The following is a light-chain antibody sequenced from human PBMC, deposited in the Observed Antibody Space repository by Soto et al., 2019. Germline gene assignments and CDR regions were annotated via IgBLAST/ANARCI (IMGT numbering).Light chain of an antibody. Sequence: QSVLTQPASVSGSPGQSITISCTGTSSDVGDYKYVSWYQQHPGQAPKLMIFDVNNRPLGVSDRFSGSKSGNTASLTISGLQADDEADYYCSSYTITGTLYVVFGGGTKLTVL. CDR1: SSDVGDYKY. J-gene: IGLJ2*01. V-gene: IGLV2-14*01. CDR2: DVN. CDR3: SSYTITGTLYVV.